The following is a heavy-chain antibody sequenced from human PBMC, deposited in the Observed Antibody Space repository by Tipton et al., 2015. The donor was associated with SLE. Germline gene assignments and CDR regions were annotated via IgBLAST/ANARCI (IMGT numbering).Heavy chain of an antibody. V-gene: IGHV4-34*01. CDR3: ARPGGSDAFDI. Sequence: TLSLTCAVYGGSFSGYYWSWIRQPPGKGLEWIGEINHSGSTNYNPSLKSRVTISVDTSKNQFSLKLSSVTAADTAVYYCARPGGSDAFDIWGQGIMDTVSS. CDR2: INHSGST. J-gene: IGHJ3*02. CDR1: GGSFSGYY.